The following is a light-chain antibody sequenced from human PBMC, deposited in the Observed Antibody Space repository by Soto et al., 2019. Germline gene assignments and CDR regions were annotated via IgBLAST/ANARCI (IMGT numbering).Light chain of an antibody. V-gene: IGKV3-20*01. Sequence: EIVLTQSPGTLSLSPGERATLSCRASQSVSSSYLAWYQQKPGQAPRLLIYGASSRATGIPDRFSGSGSGIDFTLTISRLEPEDFSVYYCQQYASSPPGFTFGPGTKVDMK. J-gene: IGKJ3*01. CDR2: GAS. CDR3: QQYASSPPGFT. CDR1: QSVSSSY.